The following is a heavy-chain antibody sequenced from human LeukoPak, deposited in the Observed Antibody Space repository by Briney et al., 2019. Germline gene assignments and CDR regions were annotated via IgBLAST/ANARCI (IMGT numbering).Heavy chain of an antibody. D-gene: IGHD2-2*01. CDR1: GGSISSYY. J-gene: IGHJ3*02. V-gene: IGHV4-59*01. CDR2: IYYSGST. CDR3: ARVLFLGYCSSTSCYDDAFDI. Sequence: KPSETLFLTFPVSGGSISSYYWSWIRQPPGKGPEWIGYIYYSGSTNYNPSLKSRVTISVDTSKNQFALKLSSVTAADTAVYYCARVLFLGYCSSTSCYDDAFDIWGQGTMVTASS.